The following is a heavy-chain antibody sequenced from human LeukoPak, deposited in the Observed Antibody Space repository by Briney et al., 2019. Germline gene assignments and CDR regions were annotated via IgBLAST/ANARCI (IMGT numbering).Heavy chain of an antibody. J-gene: IGHJ4*02. D-gene: IGHD3-10*01. V-gene: IGHV3-11*04. Sequence: GGSMRLSCAASGFTFSDYHMSWIRQAPGKGLEWVSYISSSGSTIYYADSVKGRFTISRDNAKNSLYLQMNSLRAEDTAVYYCARDVLWFGESGDYWGQGTLVTVSS. CDR3: ARDVLWFGESGDY. CDR2: ISSSGSTI. CDR1: GFTFSDYH.